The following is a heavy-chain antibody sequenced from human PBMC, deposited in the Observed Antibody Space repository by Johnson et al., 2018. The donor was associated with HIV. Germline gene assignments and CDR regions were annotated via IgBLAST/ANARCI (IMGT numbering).Heavy chain of an antibody. D-gene: IGHD3-22*01. Sequence: VQLVESGGGVVQPGRSLRLSCAASGFTFSSYAMHWVRQAPGKGLEYVSAISSNGGSTYYANSVKGRFTISRDNSKNTLYLQMNSLRAEDTALYYCARDWDYYDSSGYYYANMVDAFDVWGQGTVVTVSS. V-gene: IGHV3-64*01. CDR3: ARDWDYYDSSGYYYANMVDAFDV. CDR1: GFTFSSYA. CDR2: ISSNGGST. J-gene: IGHJ3*01.